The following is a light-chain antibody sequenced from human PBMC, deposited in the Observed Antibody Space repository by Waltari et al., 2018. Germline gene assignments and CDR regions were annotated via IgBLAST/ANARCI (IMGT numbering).Light chain of an antibody. CDR3: QQSFTTPLT. Sequence: DVQMTQSPSSLSASLGARVTITCRAGQSISSYLNWYQQKPGIAPKLLIYASSTLQTGVPSRFSGSGSGTDITLTISSLQPEDFATYYCQQSFTTPLTFGGGTKVEIK. CDR2: ASS. V-gene: IGKV1-39*01. J-gene: IGKJ4*01. CDR1: QSISSY.